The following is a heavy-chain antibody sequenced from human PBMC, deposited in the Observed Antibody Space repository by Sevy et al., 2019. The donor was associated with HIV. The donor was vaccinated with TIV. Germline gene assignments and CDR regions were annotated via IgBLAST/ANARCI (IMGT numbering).Heavy chain of an antibody. D-gene: IGHD3-16*01. CDR1: GGSISSSRHY. CDR2: RFYSGGG. V-gene: IGHV4-39*01. J-gene: IGHJ5*02. Sequence: SETLSLTCSVSGGSISSSRHYWGWVRQSPGRNLEWIGSRFYSGGGYYNPSLQSRVTMSVDTSKNQFSLNVNSVTAADTAVYYCARHPLGNWFDLWGQGILVTVSS. CDR3: ARHPLGNWFDL.